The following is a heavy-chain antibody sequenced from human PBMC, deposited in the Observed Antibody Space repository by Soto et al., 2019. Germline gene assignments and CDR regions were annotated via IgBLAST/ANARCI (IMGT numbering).Heavy chain of an antibody. CDR1: GGSISSYY. CDR2: IYYSGST. Sequence: LSETLSLTCTVSGGSISSYYWSWIRQPPGKGLEWIGYIYYSGSTNYNPSLKSRVTISVDTSKNQFSLKLSSVTAADTAVYYCARGPQISNAFDIWGQGTMVTVSS. CDR3: ARGPQISNAFDI. J-gene: IGHJ3*02. V-gene: IGHV4-59*01.